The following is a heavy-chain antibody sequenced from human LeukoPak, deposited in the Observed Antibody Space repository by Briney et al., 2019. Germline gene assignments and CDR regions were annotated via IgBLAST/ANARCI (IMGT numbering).Heavy chain of an antibody. J-gene: IGHJ4*02. CDR1: GGSISSYY. Sequence: SETLSLTCTVSGGSISSYYWSWIRQPAGKGLGWIGYIYYSGSTYYDPSLKSRVTISVDTSKNQFSLKLSSVTAADTAVYYCARVGAGDYFDYWGQGTLVTVSS. CDR2: IYYSGST. CDR3: ARVGAGDYFDY. D-gene: IGHD1-26*01. V-gene: IGHV4-59*06.